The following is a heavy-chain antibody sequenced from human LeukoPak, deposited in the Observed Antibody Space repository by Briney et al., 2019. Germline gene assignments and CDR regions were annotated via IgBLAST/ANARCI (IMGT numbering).Heavy chain of an antibody. V-gene: IGHV3-23*01. D-gene: IGHD2-8*02. CDR2: ISGSGGST. Sequence: PGGSLPLSCAASGFTLSKYAMSWVRQAPGKGLEWVSGISGSGGSTYYADSVKGRFTISRDNSKNTLYLQMNSLRAEDTAVYYCAKAGRYWYFDNWGQGTLVTACS. CDR3: AKAGRYWYFDN. CDR1: GFTLSKYA. J-gene: IGHJ4*02.